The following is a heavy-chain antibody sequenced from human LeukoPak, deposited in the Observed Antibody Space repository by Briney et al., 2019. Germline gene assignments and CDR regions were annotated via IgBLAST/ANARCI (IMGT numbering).Heavy chain of an antibody. J-gene: IGHJ3*02. V-gene: IGHV1-8*01. CDR2: MNPNSGNT. Sequence: ASVQVSSKASGYTFTSYDINWVRQATGHGLEWMGWMNPNSGNTGYAQKFQGRVTMTRNTSISTAYMALSSLRSEDTAVYYCARVGLRGAFDIWGQGTMVTVSS. CDR3: ARVGLRGAFDI. CDR1: GYTFTSYD. D-gene: IGHD3-16*01.